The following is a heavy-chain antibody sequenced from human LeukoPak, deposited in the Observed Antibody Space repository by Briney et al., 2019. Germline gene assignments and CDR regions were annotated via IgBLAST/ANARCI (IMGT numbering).Heavy chain of an antibody. CDR2: ISGGGGST. V-gene: IGHV3-23*01. Sequence: PGGSLRLSCAASGFTFSSYAMSWVRQAPGKGLEWVSVISGGGGSTNYADSVKGRFTISRDNSKNTLYLQMSSLRADDTAVYYCARKGSPFDYWGQGTLVTVSS. CDR3: ARKGSPFDY. J-gene: IGHJ4*02. CDR1: GFTFSSYA.